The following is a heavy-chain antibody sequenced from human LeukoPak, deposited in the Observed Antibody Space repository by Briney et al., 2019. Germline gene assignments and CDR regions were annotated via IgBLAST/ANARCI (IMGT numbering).Heavy chain of an antibody. CDR1: GFTFSSYS. D-gene: IGHD1-26*01. V-gene: IGHV3-21*01. Sequence: GGSLRLSCAASGFTFSSYSMNWVREAPGKGLEWVSYISSSSSYIYYADSVKGRFTISRDNAKNSLYLQMNSLRAEDTAVYYCARGEDYYYMDVWGKGTTVTVSS. CDR3: ARGEDYYYMDV. CDR2: ISSSSSYI. J-gene: IGHJ6*03.